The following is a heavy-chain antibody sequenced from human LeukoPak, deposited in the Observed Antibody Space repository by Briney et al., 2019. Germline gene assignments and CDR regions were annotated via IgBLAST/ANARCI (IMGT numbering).Heavy chain of an antibody. CDR3: ATLNTDGWYFDY. V-gene: IGHV4-39*01. Sequence: RSSETLSLTCSVSGGSISNSRYYWGWLRQPPGKGLEWIGSIYYSGATNSNPSLKSRLTISVDTSKNQFSLKLGSVTAADAAVYYCATLNTDGWYFDYWGQGTLVTVSS. CDR2: IYYSGAT. D-gene: IGHD5-24*01. CDR1: GGSISNSRYY. J-gene: IGHJ4*02.